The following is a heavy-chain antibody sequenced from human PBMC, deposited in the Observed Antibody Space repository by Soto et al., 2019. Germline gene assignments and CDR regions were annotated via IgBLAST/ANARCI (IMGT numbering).Heavy chain of an antibody. CDR2: IYYSGST. Sequence: QVQLQESGPGLVKPSQTLSLTCTVSGGSISSGGYYWSWIRQHPGKGLEWIGYIYYSGSTYYNPSLQSRVTISVDTSKNQFSLKLSSVTAADTAVYYCARHNYDSSGTAVDGWGQGTTVTVSS. V-gene: IGHV4-31*03. CDR3: ARHNYDSSGTAVDG. CDR1: GGSISSGGYY. J-gene: IGHJ6*02. D-gene: IGHD3-22*01.